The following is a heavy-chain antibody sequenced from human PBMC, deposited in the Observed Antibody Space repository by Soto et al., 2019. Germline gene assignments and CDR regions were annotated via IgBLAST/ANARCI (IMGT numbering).Heavy chain of an antibody. CDR1: GYTFTSYG. CDR3: ARGPSITIFGVVPIDPFDY. CDR2: ISAYNGNT. Sequence: ASVKVSCKASGYTFTSYGISWVLQAPGQGLEWMGWISAYNGNTNYAQKLQGRGTMTTDTSTSTAYMELRSLRSDDTAVYYCARGPSITIFGVVPIDPFDYWGQGPLVTVSS. V-gene: IGHV1-18*01. J-gene: IGHJ4*02. D-gene: IGHD3-3*01.